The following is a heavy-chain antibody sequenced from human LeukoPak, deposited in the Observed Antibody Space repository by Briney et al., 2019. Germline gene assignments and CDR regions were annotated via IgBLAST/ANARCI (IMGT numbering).Heavy chain of an antibody. CDR2: IHHGGST. J-gene: IGHJ4*02. V-gene: IGHV4-38-2*02. CDR3: ARPARYSSGWYKLSYYFDY. Sequence: SETLSLPCTVSGYSISSGYYWGWIRQPPGQGLGCIGIIHHGGSTFYNPSLKSRVTISVDPSKNHFSLKLSSVTAADTAVYYCARPARYSSGWYKLSYYFDYWGQGTLVTVSS. D-gene: IGHD6-19*01. CDR1: GYSISSGYY.